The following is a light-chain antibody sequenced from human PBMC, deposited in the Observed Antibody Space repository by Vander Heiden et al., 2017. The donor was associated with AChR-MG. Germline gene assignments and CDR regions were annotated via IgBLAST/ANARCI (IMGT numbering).Light chain of an antibody. CDR1: SSDSGTYNY. CDR2: EVT. Sequence: QSALTQPSSASGALGQSVTFSCSRTSSDSGTYNYVSWYQQHPGKAPKLIISEVTERPSGVPDRFSGSKSGNTASLTVSGLQAEDEADYYCSSFAGSDKFLVFGGGTKLAGL. V-gene: IGLV2-8*01. CDR3: SSFAGSDKFLV. J-gene: IGLJ2*01.